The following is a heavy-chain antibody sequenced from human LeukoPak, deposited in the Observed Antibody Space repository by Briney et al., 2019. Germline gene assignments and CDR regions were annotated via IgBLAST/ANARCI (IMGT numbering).Heavy chain of an antibody. Sequence: SVKVSCKASGGTFSSYAISWVRQAPGQGLEWMGGIIPIFGTANYAQKFQGRVTITTDESTSTAYMELSSLRSEDTAVYYCASGPGGYCSSTSCYTGGLDWFDPWGQGTLVTVS. CDR2: IIPIFGTA. CDR3: ASGPGGYCSSTSCYTGGLDWFDP. V-gene: IGHV1-69*05. CDR1: GGTFSSYA. D-gene: IGHD2-2*02. J-gene: IGHJ5*02.